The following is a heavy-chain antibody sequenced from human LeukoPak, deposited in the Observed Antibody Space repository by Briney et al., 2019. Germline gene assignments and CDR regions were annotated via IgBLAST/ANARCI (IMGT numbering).Heavy chain of an antibody. CDR3: ARDFTTGTTLGY. Sequence: GASVRVSCTASGYTFTISGISWVRQAPGQGLEWMGWISAYNGNTNYAQKLQGRVTMTTDTSTSTAYMELRSLRSDDTAVYYCARDFTTGTTLGYWGQGTLVTVSS. V-gene: IGHV1-18*01. D-gene: IGHD1-1*01. CDR1: GYTFTISG. CDR2: ISAYNGNT. J-gene: IGHJ4*02.